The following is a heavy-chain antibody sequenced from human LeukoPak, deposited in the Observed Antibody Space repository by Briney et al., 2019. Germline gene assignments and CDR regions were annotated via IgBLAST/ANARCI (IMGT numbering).Heavy chain of an antibody. CDR1: GGSISSSSYY. CDR2: INHSGST. Sequence: SETLYLTCTVSGGSISSSSYYWGWIRQPPGKGLEWIGEINHSGSTNYNPSLKSRVTISVDTSKNQFSLKLSSVTAADTAMYYCARGLSCGGGSCVWGQGTLVTVSS. D-gene: IGHD2-15*01. J-gene: IGHJ4*02. V-gene: IGHV4-39*07. CDR3: ARGLSCGGGSCV.